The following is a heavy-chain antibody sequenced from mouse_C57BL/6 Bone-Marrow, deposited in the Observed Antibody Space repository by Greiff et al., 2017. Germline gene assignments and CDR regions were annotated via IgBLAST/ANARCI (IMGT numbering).Heavy chain of an antibody. Sequence: EVHLVESGGDLVKPGGSLKLSCAASGFTFSSYGMSWVRQTPDKRLEWVATISSGGSYTYYPDSVKGRFTISRDNAKNTLYLQMSSLKSEDTAMYYCARRGLLRSLYDFDYWGQGTTLTVSS. CDR2: ISSGGSYT. CDR1: GFTFSSYG. V-gene: IGHV5-6*01. D-gene: IGHD1-1*01. J-gene: IGHJ2*01. CDR3: ARRGLLRSLYDFDY.